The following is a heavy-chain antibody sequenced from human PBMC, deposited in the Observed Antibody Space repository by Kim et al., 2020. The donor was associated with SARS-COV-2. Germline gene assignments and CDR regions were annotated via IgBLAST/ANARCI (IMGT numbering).Heavy chain of an antibody. CDR3: STPTPGGYNLYYFDS. CDR2: MFHSEST. D-gene: IGHD1-26*01. CDR1: GGSINSGSYY. Sequence: SETLSLTCTVSGGSINSGSYYWGWIRQAPGKGLEWIGSMFHSESTYYNPSLKSRVTISADASKNQFSLKLISVTAADTAVYYCSTPTPGGYNLYYFDS. J-gene: IGHJ4*01. V-gene: IGHV4-39*01.